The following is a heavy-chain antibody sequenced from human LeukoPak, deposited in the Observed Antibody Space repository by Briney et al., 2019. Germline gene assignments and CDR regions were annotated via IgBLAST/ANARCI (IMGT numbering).Heavy chain of an antibody. J-gene: IGHJ6*02. CDR3: ARSSGGGYCTSTSCLMDV. Sequence: SETPSLTCAVFGGSFSDFFWSWIRQPPGKGLEWIGEINHSGSTNYSPSLQSRVTISLDTSKNQFSLKLNSVTAADTAVYYCARSSGGGYCTSTSCLMDVWGQGTTVTVSS. CDR1: GGSFSDFF. CDR2: INHSGST. D-gene: IGHD2-2*01. V-gene: IGHV4-34*01.